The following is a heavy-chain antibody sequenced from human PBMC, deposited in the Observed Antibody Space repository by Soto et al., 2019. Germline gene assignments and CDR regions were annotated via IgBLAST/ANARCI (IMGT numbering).Heavy chain of an antibody. CDR3: AKDSHRLEADAFDI. V-gene: IGHV3-9*01. J-gene: IGHJ3*02. Sequence: EVQLVESGGGLVQPGRSLRLSCAASGFTFDDYAMHWVRQAPGKGLEWVSGISWNSDSIGYADSVKGRFTISRDNAKNSLYLQMNSLRAEDTALYYCAKDSHRLEADAFDIWGQGTMVTVSS. CDR2: ISWNSDSI. CDR1: GFTFDDYA. D-gene: IGHD6-19*01.